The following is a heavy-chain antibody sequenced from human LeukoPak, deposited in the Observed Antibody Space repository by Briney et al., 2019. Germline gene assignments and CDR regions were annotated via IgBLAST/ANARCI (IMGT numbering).Heavy chain of an antibody. J-gene: IGHJ3*02. CDR1: SGSISGYY. D-gene: IGHD1-7*01. CDR3: ARVPLLELTGGAFDI. V-gene: IGHV4-4*07. CDR2: IYTSGST. Sequence: SETLSLTCTVSSGSISGYYWSWIRQPAGKGLEWIGRIYTSGSTNYNPSLKSRVTMSVDTSKNQFSLKLSSVTAADTAVYYCARVPLLELTGGAFDIWGQGTMVTVSS.